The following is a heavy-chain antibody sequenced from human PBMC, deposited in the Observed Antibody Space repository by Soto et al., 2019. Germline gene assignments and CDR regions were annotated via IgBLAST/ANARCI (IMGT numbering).Heavy chain of an antibody. D-gene: IGHD1-7*01. V-gene: IGHV3-21*01. J-gene: IGHJ5*02. CDR2: ISSTSTYI. Sequence: EVQLMESGGSLVKPGGSLRLSCAASGFTFSGYTMNWVRQAPGKGLEWVSSISSTSTYISYANSVKGRFTISRDNANNSLSLQMNSLRAEDTAVYYCARGGAAISGTPELFDPWGQGTLVTVSS. CDR1: GFTFSGYT. CDR3: ARGGAAISGTPELFDP.